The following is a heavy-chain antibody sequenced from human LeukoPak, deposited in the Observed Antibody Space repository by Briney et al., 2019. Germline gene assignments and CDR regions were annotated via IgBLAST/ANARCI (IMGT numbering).Heavy chain of an antibody. CDR1: GFTFSSYA. J-gene: IGHJ4*02. Sequence: GGPLRLSCAASGFTFSSYAMSWVRQAPGKGLQWVSGISGSGGTTYYADSVKGRFTISRDNSKNTLYLQMNSLRAEDTAVYYCAKRYTGIDYWGQGTLVTVSS. CDR3: AKRYTGIDY. CDR2: ISGSGGTT. D-gene: IGHD2-2*02. V-gene: IGHV3-23*01.